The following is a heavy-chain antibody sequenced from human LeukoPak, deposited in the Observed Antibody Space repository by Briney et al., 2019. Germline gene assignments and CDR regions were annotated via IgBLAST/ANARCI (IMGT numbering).Heavy chain of an antibody. V-gene: IGHV4-34*01. CDR2: INHSGST. D-gene: IGHD2/OR15-2a*01. J-gene: IGHJ4*02. CDR1: GGSFSGYY. CDR3: ALLRMRSDY. Sequence: PSETLSLTCAVYGGSFSGYYWSWIRQPPGKGLEWIGEINHSGSTNYNPSLKSRVTISVDTSKNQFSLKLSSVTAANTAVYYCALLRMRSDYWGQGTLVTVSS.